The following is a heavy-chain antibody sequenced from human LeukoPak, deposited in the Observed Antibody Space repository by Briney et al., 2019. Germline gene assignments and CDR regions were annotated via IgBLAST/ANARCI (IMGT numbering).Heavy chain of an antibody. CDR1: GGSISSYY. D-gene: IGHD1-26*01. Sequence: SETLSLTCTVSGGSISSYYWSWIRQPPGKGLEWIGYIYYSGSTNYNPSLKSRVTISVDTSKNQFSLKLSSVTAADTAVYYCARLLGATDWFDPWGQGTLVTASS. CDR3: ARLLGATDWFDP. V-gene: IGHV4-59*08. J-gene: IGHJ5*02. CDR2: IYYSGST.